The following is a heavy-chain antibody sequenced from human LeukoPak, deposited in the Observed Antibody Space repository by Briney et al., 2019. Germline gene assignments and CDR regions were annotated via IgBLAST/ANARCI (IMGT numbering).Heavy chain of an antibody. J-gene: IGHJ4*02. V-gene: IGHV3-64*01. D-gene: IGHD1-26*01. CDR1: GFTFSSYA. CDR3: ARSSGSYPLDY. CDR2: ISSNGGST. Sequence: GGSLRLSCAASGFTFSSYAMHWVRQAPGKGLEYVSAISSNGGSTYYANSVKGRFAISRDNSKNTLYLQLGSLRAEDMAVYYCARSSGSYPLDYWGQGTLVTVSS.